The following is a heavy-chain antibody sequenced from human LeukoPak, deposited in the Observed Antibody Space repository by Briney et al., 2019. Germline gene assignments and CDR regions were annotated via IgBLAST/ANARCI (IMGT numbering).Heavy chain of an antibody. V-gene: IGHV3-53*01. CDR3: ARDQGGYYDSSGYYFNTRYALSH. D-gene: IGHD3-22*01. CDR1: GFTVSSNY. J-gene: IGHJ4*02. Sequence: GGSLRLSCAASGFTVSSNYMSWVRQAPGKGLEWVSVIYSGGSTYYADSVKGRFTISRDNSKNTLYLQMNSLRAEDTAVYYCARDQGGYYDSSGYYFNTRYALSHWGQGTLVTVSS. CDR2: IYSGGST.